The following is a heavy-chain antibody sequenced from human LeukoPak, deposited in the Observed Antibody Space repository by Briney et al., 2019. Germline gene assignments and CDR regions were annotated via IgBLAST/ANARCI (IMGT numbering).Heavy chain of an antibody. Sequence: TGGSLRLSCAASGFTFSSYSMNWARQAPGKGLEWVSSISSSSSYIYYADSVKGRFTISRDNAKNSLYLQMNSLRAEDTAVYYCARETYSSGYYSDYWGQGTLVTVSS. CDR1: GFTFSSYS. J-gene: IGHJ4*02. D-gene: IGHD3-22*01. CDR3: ARETYSSGYYSDY. V-gene: IGHV3-21*01. CDR2: ISSSSSYI.